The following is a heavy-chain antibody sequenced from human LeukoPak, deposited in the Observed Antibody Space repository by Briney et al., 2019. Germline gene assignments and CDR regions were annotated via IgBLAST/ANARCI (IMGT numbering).Heavy chain of an antibody. CDR1: GYSFTSYW. Sequence: GESLKISCKGSGYSFTSYWIGWVRQMPGKGLEWMGIIYPGDSDTRYSPSFQGQVTISADKSISTAYLQWSSLKASDTAMYYCSRRRLGYCSSTSCHNWFDPWGQGTLVTVSS. CDR3: SRRRLGYCSSTSCHNWFDP. V-gene: IGHV5-51*01. CDR2: IYPGDSDT. J-gene: IGHJ5*02. D-gene: IGHD2-2*01.